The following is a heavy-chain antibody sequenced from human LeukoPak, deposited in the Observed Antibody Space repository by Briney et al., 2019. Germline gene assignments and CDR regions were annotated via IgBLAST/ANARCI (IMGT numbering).Heavy chain of an antibody. CDR3: MFGSSWYYAFDI. J-gene: IGHJ3*02. Sequence: GASVKVSCKASGYTFTSYDINWVRQATGQGLEWMGWMNPNSGSTGYAQKFQGRVTITRNTSISTAYMELSSLRSEDTAVYYCMFGSSWYYAFDIWGQGTMVTVSS. D-gene: IGHD6-13*01. CDR1: GYTFTSYD. V-gene: IGHV1-8*03. CDR2: MNPNSGST.